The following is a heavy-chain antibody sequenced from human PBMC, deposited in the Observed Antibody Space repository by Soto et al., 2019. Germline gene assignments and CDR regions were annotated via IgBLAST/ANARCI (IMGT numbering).Heavy chain of an antibody. CDR2: IYYSGST. D-gene: IGHD3-10*01. CDR1: GGSISSGSYY. Sequence: QVQLQESGPGLVKPSQTLSLTYTVSGGSISSGSYYWSWIRQLPGKGLEWIGYIYYSGSTYYNPSLKSRVTISVDTSKNQFSLKLNSVTAADTAVYYCATRTDYYYGSGSLGGMDVWGQGTTVTVSS. V-gene: IGHV4-31*03. J-gene: IGHJ6*02. CDR3: ATRTDYYYGSGSLGGMDV.